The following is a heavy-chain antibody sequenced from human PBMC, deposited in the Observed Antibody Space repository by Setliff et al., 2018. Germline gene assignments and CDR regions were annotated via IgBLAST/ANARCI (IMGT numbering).Heavy chain of an antibody. Sequence: SVKVSCKNSGGTFNSFLVSWVRQAPGQGLEWMGGIIPLFGTTKYAQKFQDRITMTADESATTAYMELTSLRSEDTAVYYCARALGGISAAGNNWLDSWGQGTLVPAPQ. CDR3: ARALGGISAAGNNWLDS. D-gene: IGHD6-13*01. CDR2: IIPLFGTT. CDR1: GGTFNSFL. J-gene: IGHJ5*01. V-gene: IGHV1-69*13.